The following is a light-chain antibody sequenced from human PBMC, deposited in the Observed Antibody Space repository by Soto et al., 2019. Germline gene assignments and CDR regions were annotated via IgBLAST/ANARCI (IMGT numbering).Light chain of an antibody. J-gene: IGLJ2*01. CDR1: SSDVGGYNY. CDR2: EVS. Sequence: QSALTQPPSASGSPGQSVTISCTGTSSDVGGYNYVSWYQQHPGKAPNLMIYEVSKRPSGVPDRFSGSKSGNTASLTVSGLQAEDEADYYCSSYAGSNNHVVFGGGTQLTVL. CDR3: SSYAGSNNHVV. V-gene: IGLV2-8*01.